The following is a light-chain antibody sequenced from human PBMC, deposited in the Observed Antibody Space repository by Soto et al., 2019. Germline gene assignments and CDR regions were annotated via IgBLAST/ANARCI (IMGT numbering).Light chain of an antibody. J-gene: IGLJ1*01. CDR2: EGR. CDR1: SNDVGRYNQ. Sequence: QSVLTQPASVSGYPGQSITISCTGSSNDVGRYNQVSWYQQHPGKAPKVMIYEGRQRPSGVSNRFSGSKSGNTASLTISGLQAEDEADYYCCSYVGSTTYVFGTGTKVTVL. CDR3: CSYVGSTTYV. V-gene: IGLV2-23*01.